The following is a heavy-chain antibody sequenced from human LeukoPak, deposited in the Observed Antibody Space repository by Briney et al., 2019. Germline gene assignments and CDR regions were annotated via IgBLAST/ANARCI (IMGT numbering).Heavy chain of an antibody. J-gene: IGHJ4*02. Sequence: PGESLKISCKGSGYSFTSYWIGWVRQMPGKGLEWMGIIYPGDSDTRYSPSFQGQVTISADKSISTAYLQWSSLKASDTAMYYCARQLDYCSGGSCYSEYYFDYWGQGTLVTVSS. D-gene: IGHD2-15*01. V-gene: IGHV5-51*01. CDR2: IYPGDSDT. CDR1: GYSFTSYW. CDR3: ARQLDYCSGGSCYSEYYFDY.